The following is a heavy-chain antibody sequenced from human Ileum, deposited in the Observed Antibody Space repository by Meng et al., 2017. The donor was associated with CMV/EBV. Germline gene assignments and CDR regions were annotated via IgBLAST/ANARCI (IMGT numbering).Heavy chain of an antibody. J-gene: IGHJ4*02. D-gene: IGHD3-10*01. Sequence: LVVDSGGDLVKPGGSLRLSCGSSGFSFSDFHMNWIRQAPGKGPEWVSFISRDNTYTNYADSVKGRFTISRDNAKNLLFLQMNSLRVEDTALYYCARGHYGSFWGREPWSPSPQ. V-gene: IGHV3-11*06. CDR3: ARGHYGSF. CDR2: ISRDNTYT. CDR1: GFSFSDFH.